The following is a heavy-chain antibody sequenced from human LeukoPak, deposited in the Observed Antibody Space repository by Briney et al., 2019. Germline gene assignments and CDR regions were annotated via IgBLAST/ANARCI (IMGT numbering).Heavy chain of an antibody. V-gene: IGHV3-9*01. J-gene: IGHJ4*02. CDR2: ISWNSGCI. D-gene: IGHD3-22*01. CDR1: GFTFDDYA. CDR3: AKGLYYYDSSGYYSPFDY. Sequence: PGGSLRLSCAASGFTFDDYAMHWVQQAPGKGLEWVSGISWNSGCIGYADSVKGRFTISRDNAKNSLYPQMNSLRAEDTALYYCAKGLYYYDSSGYYSPFDYWGQGTLVTVSS.